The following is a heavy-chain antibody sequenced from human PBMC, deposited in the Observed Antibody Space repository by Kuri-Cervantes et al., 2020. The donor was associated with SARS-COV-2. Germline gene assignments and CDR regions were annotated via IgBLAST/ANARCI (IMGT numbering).Heavy chain of an antibody. V-gene: IGHV4-4*07. CDR2: IYTSGST. CDR3: ARVSWGEWELRGHDAFDI. Sequence: SETLSLTCTVSGGSISSYYWSWIRQPAGKGLEWIGRIYTSGSTNYNPSLKSRVTMSVDTSKNQFSLKLSSVTAADTAVYYCARVSWGEWELRGHDAFDIWGQGTMVTVSS. CDR1: GGSISSYY. J-gene: IGHJ3*02. D-gene: IGHD1-26*01.